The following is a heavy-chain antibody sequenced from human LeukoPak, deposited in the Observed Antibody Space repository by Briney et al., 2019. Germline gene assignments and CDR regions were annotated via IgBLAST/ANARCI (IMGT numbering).Heavy chain of an antibody. CDR2: VTGSGGST. V-gene: IGHV3-23*01. J-gene: IGHJ4*02. CDR1: GFTFSIYA. CDR3: AKWGDFDILTGYYVSDF. D-gene: IGHD3-9*01. Sequence: QSGGSLRLSCVASGFTFSIYAMSWVRQAPGKRLEWVSAVTGSGGSTYYADSVKGRFTISRDNSRNTLFLQMNSLRAEDTAIYYCAKWGDFDILTGYYVSDFWGQGTLVTVSS.